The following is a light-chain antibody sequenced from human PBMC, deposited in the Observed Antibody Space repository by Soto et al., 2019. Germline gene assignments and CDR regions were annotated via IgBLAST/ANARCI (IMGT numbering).Light chain of an antibody. CDR2: KAS. CDR1: QSISSW. Sequence: DIQMTQSPSTLSASVGDRVTITCRASQSISSWLAWYQQKPGKAPKLLIYKASSLESGVPSRFSGSGSGTEFTLTISCLQSEDFATYYCQQYYSYPRTFGQGTKVDI. V-gene: IGKV1-5*03. CDR3: QQYYSYPRT. J-gene: IGKJ1*01.